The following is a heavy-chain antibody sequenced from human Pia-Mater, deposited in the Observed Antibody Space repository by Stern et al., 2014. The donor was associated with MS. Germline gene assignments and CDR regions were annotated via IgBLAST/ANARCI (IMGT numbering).Heavy chain of an antibody. CDR1: GASITNRDY. CDR3: ARGVTAVTNYVPNWCFDL. J-gene: IGHJ2*01. Sequence: VQLVESGPGLVKPSETLSLTCTVSGASITNRDYWGWIRQPPGKGLEWIGSVYYSGITYYRPSLKSRAAISIDTSRNQFFLGLTSVTATDTAVYFCARGVTAVTNYVPNWCFDLWGRGTLVTVSS. CDR2: VYYSGIT. V-gene: IGHV4-39*02. D-gene: IGHD4-11*01.